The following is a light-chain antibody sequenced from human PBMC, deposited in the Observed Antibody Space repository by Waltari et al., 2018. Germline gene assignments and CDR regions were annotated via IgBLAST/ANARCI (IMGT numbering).Light chain of an antibody. Sequence: DIQMTQSPSSLSAYVGDRVSITCRASQAIINYLAWYQQKPGKAPTLPIYAASTLQSGVPSRFSCSGSGTDFTLTISSLRPEDAATYYCQKYVNAPATFGQGTKVEIK. CDR1: QAIINY. V-gene: IGKV1-27*01. J-gene: IGKJ1*01. CDR2: AAS. CDR3: QKYVNAPAT.